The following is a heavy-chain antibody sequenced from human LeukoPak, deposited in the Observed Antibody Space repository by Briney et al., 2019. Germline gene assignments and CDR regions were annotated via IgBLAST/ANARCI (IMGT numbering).Heavy chain of an antibody. CDR1: GGSISSYY. CDR2: IYYSGST. CDR3: AREGPGRGFDY. Sequence: PSETLSLTCTVSGGSISSYYWSWIRQPPGQGLEWIGYIYYSGSTNYNPSLKSRVTVSVDTSKNQFSLKLSSVTAADTAVYYCAREGPGRGFDYWGQGTLVTVSS. D-gene: IGHD1-1*01. J-gene: IGHJ4*02. V-gene: IGHV4-59*01.